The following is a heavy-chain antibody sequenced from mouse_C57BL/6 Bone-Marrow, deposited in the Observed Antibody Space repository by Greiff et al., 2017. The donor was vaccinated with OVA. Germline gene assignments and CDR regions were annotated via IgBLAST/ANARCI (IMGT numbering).Heavy chain of an antibody. J-gene: IGHJ4*01. CDR1: GFNIKDDY. CDR3: TTGSNPYAMDY. D-gene: IGHD2-5*01. Sequence: VHVKQSGAELVRPGASVKLSCTASGFNIKDDYMHWVKQRPEQGLEWIGWIDPENGDTEYASKFQGKATITADTSSNTAYLQLSSLTSEDTAVYYCTTGSNPYAMDYWGQGTSVTVSS. V-gene: IGHV14-4*01. CDR2: IDPENGDT.